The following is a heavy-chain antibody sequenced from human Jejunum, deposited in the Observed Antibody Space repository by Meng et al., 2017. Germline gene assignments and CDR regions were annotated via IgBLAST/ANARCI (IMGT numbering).Heavy chain of an antibody. CDR3: ARYRSGSSDY. Sequence: QVLVVESGGGVFRPGTSLGFPYVATGFVFRCYGMHCVRQAPGKGLEWVGVIWYDGSKTYYADSVKGRFSISRDNSKNTVYLQMNSLRVEDTAVYYCARYRSGSSDYWGPGTLVTVSS. V-gene: IGHV3-33*01. J-gene: IGHJ4*02. CDR2: IWYDGSKT. D-gene: IGHD3-10*01. CDR1: GFVFRCYG.